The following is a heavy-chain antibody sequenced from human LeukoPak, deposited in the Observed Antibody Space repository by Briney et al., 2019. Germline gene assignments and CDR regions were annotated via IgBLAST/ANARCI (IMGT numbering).Heavy chain of an antibody. CDR3: AKTIWTLIVVVPAAVDFDY. V-gene: IGHV3-30*02. CDR2: IRYDGSNK. CDR1: GFTFSSYG. Sequence: GGSLRLSCAASGFTFSSYGMHWVRKAPGKGLEWVAFIRYDGSNKYYADSVKGRFTISRDNSKNTLYLQMNSLRAEDTAVYYCAKTIWTLIVVVPAAVDFDYWGQGTLVTVSS. J-gene: IGHJ4*02. D-gene: IGHD2-2*01.